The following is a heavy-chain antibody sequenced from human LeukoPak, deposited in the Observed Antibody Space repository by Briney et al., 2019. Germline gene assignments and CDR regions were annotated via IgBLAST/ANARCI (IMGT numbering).Heavy chain of an antibody. CDR3: ARGYDSSGYYSFFDY. Sequence: PSETLSLTCAVYGGSFSGYYWSWIRQPPGKGLEWIGEINHSGSTNYNPSLKSRVTISADTSKNQFSLKLSSVTAADTAVYYCARGYDSSGYYSFFDYWGQGTLVTVSS. D-gene: IGHD3-22*01. CDR1: GGSFSGYY. V-gene: IGHV4-34*01. J-gene: IGHJ4*02. CDR2: INHSGST.